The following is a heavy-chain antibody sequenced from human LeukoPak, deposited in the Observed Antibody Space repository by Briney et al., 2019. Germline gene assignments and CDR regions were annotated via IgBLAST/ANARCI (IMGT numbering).Heavy chain of an antibody. CDR3: ARGSPLITIFGVVIRYYFDY. V-gene: IGHV1-8*01. D-gene: IGHD3-3*01. CDR1: GYTFTSYD. Sequence: ASVKVSCKASGYTFTSYDINWVRQATGQGLEWMGWMNPNSGNTGNAQKFQGRVTMTRNTSISTAYMELSSLRPEDTAVYYCARGSPLITIFGVVIRYYFDYWGQGTLVTVSS. CDR2: MNPNSGNT. J-gene: IGHJ4*02.